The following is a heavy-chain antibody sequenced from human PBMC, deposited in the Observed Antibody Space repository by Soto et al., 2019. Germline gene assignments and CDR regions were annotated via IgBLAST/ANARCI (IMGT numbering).Heavy chain of an antibody. CDR1: GFTFTSSA. CDR2: IVVGSGNT. Sequence: SVKVSCKTSGFTFTSSAMQWVRQARGQRLEWIGWIVVGSGNTNYAQKLQERVTITRDMSTSTAYMELSSLRSEDTAAYYCAADRGYSNYGYYYMDVWGKGTTVTVSS. V-gene: IGHV1-58*02. D-gene: IGHD4-4*01. CDR3: AADRGYSNYGYYYMDV. J-gene: IGHJ6*03.